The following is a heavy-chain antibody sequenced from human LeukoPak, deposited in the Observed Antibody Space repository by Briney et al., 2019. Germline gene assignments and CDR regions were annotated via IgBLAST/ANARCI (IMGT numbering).Heavy chain of an antibody. J-gene: IGHJ4*02. CDR1: GFTFSSYA. V-gene: IGHV3-23*01. Sequence: SGGSLRLSCAASGFTFSSYAMSWVRQAPGKGLEWVSAISGSGGSTYYADSVKGRFTIPRDNSQNTLYLQMNSLRVDDTALYFCARAGFYSGWYVVDFGGQGTLVTVSS. D-gene: IGHD6-19*01. CDR3: ARAGFYSGWYVVDF. CDR2: ISGSGGST.